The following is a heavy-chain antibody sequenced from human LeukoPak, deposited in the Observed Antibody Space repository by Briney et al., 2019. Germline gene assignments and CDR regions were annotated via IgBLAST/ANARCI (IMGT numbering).Heavy chain of an antibody. D-gene: IGHD4-17*01. CDR2: ISGSGGST. Sequence: PGGSLRLSCAASGFTFSSYAMSWVRQAPGKGLEWVSAISGSGGSTYYADSVKGRFTISRDNSKNTLYLQMNSLRAEDTAVYYCARLGTVTGYYYYYYYMDVWGKGTTVTVSS. CDR1: GFTFSSYA. V-gene: IGHV3-23*01. CDR3: ARLGTVTGYYYYYYYMDV. J-gene: IGHJ6*03.